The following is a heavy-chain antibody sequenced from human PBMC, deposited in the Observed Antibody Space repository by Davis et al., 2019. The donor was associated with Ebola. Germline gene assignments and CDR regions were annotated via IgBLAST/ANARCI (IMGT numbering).Heavy chain of an antibody. CDR3: ARDRGYSYGDLDY. J-gene: IGHJ4*02. D-gene: IGHD5-18*01. V-gene: IGHV3-23*01. CDR1: GFTFSSYA. Sequence: GESLKISCAASGFTFSSYAMSWVRQAPGKGLEWVSAISGSGGSTYYADSVKGRFTISRDNAKNSLYLQMNSLRAEDTAVYYCARDRGYSYGDLDYWGQGTLVTVSS. CDR2: ISGSGGST.